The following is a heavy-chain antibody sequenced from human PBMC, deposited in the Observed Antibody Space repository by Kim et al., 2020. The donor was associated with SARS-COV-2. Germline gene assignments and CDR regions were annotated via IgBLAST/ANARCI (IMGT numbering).Heavy chain of an antibody. J-gene: IGHJ4*02. CDR3: ARDSLWFGESWGFDY. D-gene: IGHD3-10*01. V-gene: IGHV6-1*01. CDR2: TYYRSKWFY. CDR1: GDSVSNNIAA. Sequence: SQTLSLTCAISGDSVSNNIAAWHWLRQSPSRGLEWLGRTYYRSKWFYDYAVSVKSRITINPDTSKNQFSLQLNSVTPEDTAVYYCARDSLWFGESWGFDYWGQGTLVTVSS.